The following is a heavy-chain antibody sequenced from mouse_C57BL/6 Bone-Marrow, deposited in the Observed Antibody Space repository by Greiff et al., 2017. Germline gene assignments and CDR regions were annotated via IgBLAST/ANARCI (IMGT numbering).Heavy chain of an antibody. Sequence: VKLMESGAELARPGASVKLSCKASGYTFTSYGISWVKQRTGQGLEWIGEIYPRSGNTYYNEKFKGKATLTADKSSSTAYMELRSLTSEDSAVYFCARRRSNSFAYWGQGTLVTVSA. CDR2: IYPRSGNT. V-gene: IGHV1-81*01. J-gene: IGHJ3*01. CDR3: ARRRSNSFAY. CDR1: GYTFTSYG. D-gene: IGHD2-5*01.